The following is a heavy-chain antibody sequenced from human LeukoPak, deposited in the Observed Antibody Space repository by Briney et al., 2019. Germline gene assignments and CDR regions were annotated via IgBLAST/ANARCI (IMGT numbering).Heavy chain of an antibody. D-gene: IGHD6-19*01. Sequence: KASETLSLTCAVYGGSFSGYYWTWIRQPPGKGLEWIGEINHCGSTNYNPSLKSRVTISVDTSKNQFSLKLSSVTAADTAVYYCASGGWYRGYWGQGTLVTVSS. CDR1: GGSFSGYY. V-gene: IGHV4-34*01. J-gene: IGHJ4*02. CDR3: ASGGWYRGY. CDR2: INHCGST.